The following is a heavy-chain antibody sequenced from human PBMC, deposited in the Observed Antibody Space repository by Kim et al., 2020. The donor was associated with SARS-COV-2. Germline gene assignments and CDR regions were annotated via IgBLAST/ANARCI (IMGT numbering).Heavy chain of an antibody. CDR3: ARGGTGVTDS. J-gene: IGHJ4*02. Sequence: GITNYNPSLQSRVAISIDTSKSQFSLRLTSVTAADSAKYYCARGGTGVTDSWGQGTLVTVSS. V-gene: IGHV4-59*09. D-gene: IGHD2-8*01. CDR2: GIT.